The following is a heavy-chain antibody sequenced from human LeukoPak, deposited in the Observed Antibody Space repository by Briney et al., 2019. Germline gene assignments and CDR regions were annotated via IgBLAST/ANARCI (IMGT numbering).Heavy chain of an antibody. V-gene: IGHV3-30*02. D-gene: IGHD5-24*01. CDR2: IRFDGSTQ. CDR1: GFIFSNYG. Sequence: GGSLRLSCAASGFIFSNYGMQWVRHSPDKGLEWVTFIRFDGSTQYYADSVKGRFTISRDNSKDTLYLQMSSLRLEDTGVYYCAKEGGDGSPFDYWGQRILVTVSS. CDR3: AKEGGDGSPFDY. J-gene: IGHJ4*02.